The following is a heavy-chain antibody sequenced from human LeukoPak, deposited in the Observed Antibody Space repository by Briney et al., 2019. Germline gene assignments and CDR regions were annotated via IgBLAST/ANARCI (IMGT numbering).Heavy chain of an antibody. Sequence: ASVKVSCKASGYTDTGYYMHWVRQSPGQGLEWMGWIKPNSGGTNYAQKFQGRVTMTRDTSISTAYMELSRLRSDDRAVYYCASYGYTDAFDIWGQGTMVTVSS. D-gene: IGHD3-16*02. CDR2: IKPNSGGT. CDR1: GYTDTGYY. CDR3: ASYGYTDAFDI. V-gene: IGHV1-2*02. J-gene: IGHJ3*02.